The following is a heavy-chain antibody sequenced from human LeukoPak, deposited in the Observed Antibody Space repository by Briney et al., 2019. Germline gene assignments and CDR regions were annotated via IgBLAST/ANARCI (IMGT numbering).Heavy chain of an antibody. J-gene: IGHJ6*02. CDR2: ISDDGSNK. V-gene: IGHV3-30*18. CDR1: GFTFSSYG. CDR3: VKDRGGSPFYGMDV. D-gene: IGHD1-26*01. Sequence: GGSLRLSCAASGFTFSSYGMHWVRQAPGKGLEWVAVISDDGSNKYYADSVKGRITISRDNSRNTLYLPMNSLRAEDTAVYYCVKDRGGSPFYGMDVWGQGTTVTVSS.